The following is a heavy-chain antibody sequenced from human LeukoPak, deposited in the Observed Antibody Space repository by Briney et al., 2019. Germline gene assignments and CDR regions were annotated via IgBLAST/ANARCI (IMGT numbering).Heavy chain of an antibody. CDR1: GFTFSSYA. J-gene: IGHJ4*02. Sequence: GGSLRLSCAASGFTFSSYAMHWVRQAPGKGLEWLAVVSYDGSNNYYADSVKGRFTISRDNSKSTLYLQMNSPRTEDTAVYYCAKDNLWFGELFYYFDYWGQGALVTVSA. CDR2: VSYDGSNN. V-gene: IGHV3-30*04. CDR3: AKDNLWFGELFYYFDY. D-gene: IGHD3-10*01.